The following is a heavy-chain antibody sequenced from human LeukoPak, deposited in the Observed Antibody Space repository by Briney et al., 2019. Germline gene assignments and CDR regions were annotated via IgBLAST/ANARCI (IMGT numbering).Heavy chain of an antibody. CDR3: ARDHAVIVVVPVAMPVN. J-gene: IGHJ4*02. V-gene: IGHV1-2*02. Sequence: ASVKVSCKASGYTFTGYYMHWVRQAPGQGLEWMGWINPNSGGTNYAQKFQGRVTMTRDTSISTAYMELSRLRSDDTAVYYCARDHAVIVVVPVAMPVNWGQGTLVTVSS. CDR1: GYTFTGYY. CDR2: INPNSGGT. D-gene: IGHD2-2*01.